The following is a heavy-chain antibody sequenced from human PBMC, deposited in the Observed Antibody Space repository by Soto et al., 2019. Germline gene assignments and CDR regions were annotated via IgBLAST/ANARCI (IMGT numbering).Heavy chain of an antibody. V-gene: IGHV4-30-2*01. CDR1: GGSISSGGYS. CDR3: ARAHGSGWGAFEI. Sequence: QLQLQESGSGLVKPSQTLSLTCAVSGGSISSGGYSWSWIRQPPGKGLEWIGYIYHSGSTYYNPSRKSRVTISVDRSKNQFSLTLSSVTAADTAVYYCARAHGSGWGAFEIWGQGTMVTVSS. D-gene: IGHD3-10*01. CDR2: IYHSGST. J-gene: IGHJ3*02.